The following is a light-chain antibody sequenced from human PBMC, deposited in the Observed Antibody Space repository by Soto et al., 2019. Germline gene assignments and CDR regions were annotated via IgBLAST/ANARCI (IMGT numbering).Light chain of an antibody. CDR1: QGVXQD. Sequence: IQMTKSPSCLSESVGDRVTIPCQARQGVXQDLIWYQQKPGKAPKRLXANAASLQRGGPPRSSGSGSATEFTLTISSLQPEDFANYYCLQNKSYPGTFGQGTKVDI. CDR2: NAA. V-gene: IGKV1-17*01. J-gene: IGKJ1*01. CDR3: LQNKSYPGT.